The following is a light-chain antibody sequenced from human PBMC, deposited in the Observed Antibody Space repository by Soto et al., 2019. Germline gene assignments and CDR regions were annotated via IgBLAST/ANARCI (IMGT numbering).Light chain of an antibody. V-gene: IGLV2-23*02. Sequence: QSVLTQPASVSGSPGQSITISCTGTSSDVGSYNLVSWYQQHPGKAPKLMIYEVSKRPSGVSNHFSGSKSGNTASLTISGLQAEDEADYYCCSYAGSSTWVFGGGTKLTVL. J-gene: IGLJ3*02. CDR3: CSYAGSSTWV. CDR1: SSDVGSYNL. CDR2: EVS.